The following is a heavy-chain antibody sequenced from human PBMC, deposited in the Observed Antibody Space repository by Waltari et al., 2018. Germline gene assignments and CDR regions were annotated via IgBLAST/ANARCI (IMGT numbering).Heavy chain of an antibody. V-gene: IGHV3-23*04. D-gene: IGHD3-16*01. CDR2: ISGGGIKT. Sequence: VQLVESGGGLVQPGGSLRLSCLASGFTFSNYAMTWVRQGPGKGLEWVSAISGGGIKTYYADSVKGRFTISRDNSKNTLYLQMNILRAEDTAVYSCARVHSLGQYDSNGQESNFDHWGQGALVTVSS. CDR3: ARVHSLGQYDSNGQESNFDH. J-gene: IGHJ4*02. CDR1: GFTFSNYA.